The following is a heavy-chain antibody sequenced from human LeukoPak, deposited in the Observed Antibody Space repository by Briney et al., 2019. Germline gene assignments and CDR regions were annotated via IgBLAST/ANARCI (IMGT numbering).Heavy chain of an antibody. CDR1: GYTFTGYY. J-gene: IGHJ3*02. CDR3: ARESIVGATLHAFDI. V-gene: IGHV1-2*02. D-gene: IGHD1-26*01. Sequence: ASVKVSCKASGYTFTGYYMHWVLQAPGQGLEWMGWINPNSGGTNYAQKLQGRVTMTRDTSISTAYMELSRLRSDDTAVYYCARESIVGATLHAFDIWGQGTMVTVSS. CDR2: INPNSGGT.